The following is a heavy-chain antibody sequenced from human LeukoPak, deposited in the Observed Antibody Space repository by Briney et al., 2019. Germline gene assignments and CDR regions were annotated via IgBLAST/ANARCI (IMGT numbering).Heavy chain of an antibody. V-gene: IGHV1-69*04. CDR2: IIPILGIA. J-gene: IGHJ4*02. Sequence: SVKVSCXASGGTFSSYTISWVRQAPGQGLEWMGRIIPILGIANYAQKFQGRVTITADKSTSTAYMELSSLRSEDTAVYYCARDPVRGYGGNPTLFDYWGQGTLVTVSS. D-gene: IGHD4-23*01. CDR1: GGTFSSYT. CDR3: ARDPVRGYGGNPTLFDY.